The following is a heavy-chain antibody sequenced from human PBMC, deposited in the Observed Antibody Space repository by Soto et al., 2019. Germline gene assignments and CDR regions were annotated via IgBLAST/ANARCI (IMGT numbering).Heavy chain of an antibody. J-gene: IGHJ6*02. CDR3: AKFGLAGYRNGMDV. Sequence: PGGSLRLSCAASGFTFSSYAMSWVRQAPGKGLEWVSAISGGGASTYYADSVKGRFTISRDNSKNTLYLQMSSLRAEDTAVYYCAKFGLAGYRNGMDVWGQGTTVTVSS. D-gene: IGHD1-1*01. CDR1: GFTFSSYA. V-gene: IGHV3-23*01. CDR2: ISGGGAST.